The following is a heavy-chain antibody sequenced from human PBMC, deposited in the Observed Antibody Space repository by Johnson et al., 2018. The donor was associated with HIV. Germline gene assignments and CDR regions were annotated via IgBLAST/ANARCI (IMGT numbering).Heavy chain of an antibody. CDR3: ARGGGSYYRDAFDI. CDR1: ELTFSKYD. J-gene: IGHJ3*02. Sequence: VQLVESGGGLVQPGGSLRLSCEVSELTFSKYDMHWVRQVPGKGLEWVSAIGTAGDTYYPGSVRGRFTITRDNAKNTLHLQMNRRRAEDTAVYYCARGGGSYYRDAFDIWGQGTMVTVSS. V-gene: IGHV3-13*01. CDR2: IGTAGDT. D-gene: IGHD1-26*01.